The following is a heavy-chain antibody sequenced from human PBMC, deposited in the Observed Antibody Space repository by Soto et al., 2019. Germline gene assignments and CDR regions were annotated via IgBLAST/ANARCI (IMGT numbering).Heavy chain of an antibody. V-gene: IGHV3-53*01. J-gene: IGHJ6*02. Sequence: PGGSLRLSCAASGFTVSSNYMSWVRQAPGKGLEWVSVIYSGGSTYYADSVKGRFTISRDNSKNTLYLQMNSLRAEDTAVYYCARLRSSYYYGMDVWGQGTTVTVSS. CDR3: ARLRSSYYYGMDV. D-gene: IGHD4-17*01. CDR2: IYSGGST. CDR1: GFTVSSNY.